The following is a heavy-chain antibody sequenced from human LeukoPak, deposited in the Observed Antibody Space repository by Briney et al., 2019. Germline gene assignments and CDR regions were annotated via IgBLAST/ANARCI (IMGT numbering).Heavy chain of an antibody. D-gene: IGHD6-19*01. CDR1: GFTFSSYG. Sequence: GGSLRLSCAASGFTFSSYGMHWVRQAPGKGLEWVAVISYDGSNKYYADSVKGRFTISRDNSKNTLYLQMNSLRAEDTAVYYCAKDLSDSSGWYFDYWGQGTLVTVSS. CDR3: AKDLSDSSGWYFDY. V-gene: IGHV3-30*18. CDR2: ISYDGSNK. J-gene: IGHJ4*02.